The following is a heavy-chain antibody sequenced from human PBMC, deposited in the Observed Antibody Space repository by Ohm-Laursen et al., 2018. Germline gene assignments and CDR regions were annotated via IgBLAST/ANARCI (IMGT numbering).Heavy chain of an antibody. J-gene: IGHJ4*02. CDR1: GFTFSSYG. CDR3: ARHDGYGR. Sequence: SLRLSCTASGFTFSSYGMNWVRQAPGKGLEWVAIIWHNGSNKYYADSVKGRFTISRDNSKNTLYLQMNSLRAEDTAVYYCARHDGYGRWGQGTRVTVSS. V-gene: IGHV3-33*01. D-gene: IGHD5-24*01. CDR2: IWHNGSNK.